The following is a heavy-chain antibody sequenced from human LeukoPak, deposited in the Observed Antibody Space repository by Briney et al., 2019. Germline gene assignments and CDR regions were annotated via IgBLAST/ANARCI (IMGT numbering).Heavy chain of an antibody. V-gene: IGHV4-39*01. J-gene: IGHJ5*02. CDR2: MYYSGST. CDR1: GGSISSSTYY. Sequence: PSETLSLTCTVSGGSISSSTYYWGWIRQPPGKGLEWIGSMYYSGSTYYNPSLRSRVTIFVDTSNNQFSLKLSSVTAADTAVYYCARWIGYYIDPWGQGTLVTVSS. D-gene: IGHD3-3*01. CDR3: ARWIGYYIDP.